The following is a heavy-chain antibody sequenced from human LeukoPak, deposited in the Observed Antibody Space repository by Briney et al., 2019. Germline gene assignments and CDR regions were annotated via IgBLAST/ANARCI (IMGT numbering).Heavy chain of an antibody. D-gene: IGHD3-9*01. J-gene: IGHJ4*02. V-gene: IGHV4-4*07. Sequence: PSETLSLTCTVSGGSISSYYWSWIRPPAGKGLEWIGRIYTSGSTNYNPSLKSRVTMSVDTSKNQFSLKLSSVTAADTAVYYCARGAYPVLRYFDWSQTYFDYWGQGTLVTVSS. CDR3: ARGAYPVLRYFDWSQTYFDY. CDR1: GGSISSYY. CDR2: IYTSGST.